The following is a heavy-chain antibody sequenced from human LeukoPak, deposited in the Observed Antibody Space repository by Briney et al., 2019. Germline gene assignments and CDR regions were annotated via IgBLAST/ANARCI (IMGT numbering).Heavy chain of an antibody. CDR3: ARDSYGSGRVGYYFDY. CDR2: ISYDGSSK. J-gene: IGHJ4*02. CDR1: GFTFSNYA. V-gene: IGHV3-30-3*01. Sequence: GGSLRLSCAVSGFTFSNYAMHWVRQAPGKGLEWVAVISYDGSSKYYADSVKGRFTISRDNSKNTLYLQMNSLRAEDTAVYYCARDSYGSGRVGYYFDYWGQGTLVTVSS. D-gene: IGHD3-10*01.